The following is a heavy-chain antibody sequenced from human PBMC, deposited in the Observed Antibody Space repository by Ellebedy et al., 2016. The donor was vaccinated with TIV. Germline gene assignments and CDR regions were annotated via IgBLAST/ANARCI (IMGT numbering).Heavy chain of an antibody. CDR2: INPNSGGT. Sequence: ASVKVSXKASGYTFTGYYMHWVRQAPGQGLEWMGWINPNSGGTNYAQKFQGRVTMTRDTSISTAYMELSRLRSDDTAVYYCARGSYWELRLLRYYGMDVWGQGTTVTVSS. V-gene: IGHV1-2*02. CDR3: ARGSYWELRLLRYYGMDV. CDR1: GYTFTGYY. D-gene: IGHD1-26*01. J-gene: IGHJ6*02.